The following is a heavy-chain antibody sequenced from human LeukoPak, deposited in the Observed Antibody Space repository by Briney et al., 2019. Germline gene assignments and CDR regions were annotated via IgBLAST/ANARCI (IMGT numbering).Heavy chain of an antibody. CDR1: GFTFSRYG. D-gene: IGHD2-8*01. V-gene: IGHV3-30*18. J-gene: IGHJ4*02. CDR3: AKDPAWSHYFDY. CDR2: IAYDEDNK. Sequence: GGSLRLSCAASGFTFSRYGMHWVSQAPGKGLEWVAVIAYDEDNKYYADSVKGRFTISRDNSKNTLYLQMNSLRAEDTAVYYCAKDPAWSHYFDYWGQGTLVTVSS.